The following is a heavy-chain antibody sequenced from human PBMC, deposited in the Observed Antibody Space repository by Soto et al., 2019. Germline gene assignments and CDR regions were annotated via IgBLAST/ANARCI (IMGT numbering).Heavy chain of an antibody. CDR2: ISGSGGST. J-gene: IGHJ6*02. D-gene: IGHD3-22*01. Sequence: QPVGSLRLSCAASGFTFSSYAMSWVRQAPGKGLEWVSAISGSGGSTYYADSVKGRFTISRDNSKNTLYLQMNSLRAEDTAVYYCAKVLSREYYYDSSGSGYYYGMDVWGQGTTVTVSS. CDR1: GFTFSSYA. V-gene: IGHV3-23*01. CDR3: AKVLSREYYYDSSGSGYYYGMDV.